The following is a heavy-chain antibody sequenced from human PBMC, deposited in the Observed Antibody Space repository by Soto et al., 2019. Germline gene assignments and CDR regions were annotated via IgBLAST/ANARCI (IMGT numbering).Heavy chain of an antibody. J-gene: IGHJ4*02. Sequence: QVQLVQSGAEVKKPGASVKDSCKTSGYTFSSFAIHWVRQAPGQGLEWMAWINPGDGYTRLLQKFQGRVTISRDTFATTAFMEIKSLTSEDTAVYYCAVGGGGTRYWGQGTLVTVSS. CDR2: INPGDGYT. CDR3: AVGGGGTRY. D-gene: IGHD2-15*01. CDR1: GYTFSSFA. V-gene: IGHV1-3*01.